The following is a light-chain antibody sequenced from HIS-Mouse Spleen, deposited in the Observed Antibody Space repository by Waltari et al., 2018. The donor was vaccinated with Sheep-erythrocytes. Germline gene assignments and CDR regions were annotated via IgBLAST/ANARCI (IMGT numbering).Light chain of an antibody. Sequence: EIVMTQSPATLSVSPGERATLPCRDSQSVCSNLAWYQQKPGQAPRLLIYGASTRATGIPARFSGSGSGTEFTLTISSMQSEDFAVYYCQQYNNWPETFGQGTKVEIK. V-gene: IGKV3-15*01. J-gene: IGKJ1*01. CDR2: GAS. CDR1: QSVCSN. CDR3: QQYNNWPET.